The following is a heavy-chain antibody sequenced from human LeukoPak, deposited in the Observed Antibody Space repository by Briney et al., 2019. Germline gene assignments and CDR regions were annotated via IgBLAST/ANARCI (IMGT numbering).Heavy chain of an antibody. CDR2: ISGSGGTT. D-gene: IGHD3-16*02. Sequence: PGGSLRLSCVASGFTFGSYVMSWVRQPPGKGLEWVSAISGSGGTTYYADSVKGQVTISRDNSKNTLYLQMNSLRAEDTAIYYCATDQNSLVPLAYWGQGTLVTVSS. J-gene: IGHJ4*02. CDR3: ATDQNSLVPLAY. CDR1: GFTFGSYV. V-gene: IGHV3-23*01.